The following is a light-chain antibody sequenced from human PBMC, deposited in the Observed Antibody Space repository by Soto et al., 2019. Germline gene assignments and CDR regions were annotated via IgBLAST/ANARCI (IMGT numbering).Light chain of an antibody. CDR1: QSVSSN. Sequence: EIVMTQSPATLSVSPGERATLSCRASQSVSSNLAWYQQKPGQAPRLLIYGASNRATGIPARFSGSGSGTEFALTISSLQYEDFAVYYCQQYNNWPRPFGGGTKVQIK. J-gene: IGKJ4*01. CDR2: GAS. CDR3: QQYNNWPRP. V-gene: IGKV3-15*01.